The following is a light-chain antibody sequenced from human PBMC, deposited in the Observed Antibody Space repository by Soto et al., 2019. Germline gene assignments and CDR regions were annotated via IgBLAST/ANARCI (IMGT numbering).Light chain of an antibody. CDR3: QQYNSYPWT. CDR2: DAS. CDR1: QSISSW. Sequence: DIQMTQSPSTLSASVEDRVTITCRASQSISSWLAWYQQKPGKAPKLLIYDASSLESGVPSRFSGSGSGTEFTLTMSSLQPDDFATYYCQQYNSYPWTFGQGTKVEIK. V-gene: IGKV1-5*01. J-gene: IGKJ1*01.